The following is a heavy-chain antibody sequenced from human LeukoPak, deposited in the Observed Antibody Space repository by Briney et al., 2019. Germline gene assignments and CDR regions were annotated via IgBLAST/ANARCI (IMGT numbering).Heavy chain of an antibody. CDR3: AREHYYDKALRHYGMDV. V-gene: IGHV1-69*04. D-gene: IGHD3-22*01. CDR1: GGTFSSYA. J-gene: IGHJ6*02. CDR2: IIPILGIA. Sequence: GASVKVSCKASGGTFSSYAISWVRQALGQGLEWMGRIIPILGIANYAQKFQGRVTITADKSTSTAYMELSSLRSEDTAVYYCAREHYYDKALRHYGMDVWGQGTTVTVSS.